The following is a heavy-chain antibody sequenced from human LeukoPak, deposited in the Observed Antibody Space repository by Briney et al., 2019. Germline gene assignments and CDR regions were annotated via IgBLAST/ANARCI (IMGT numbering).Heavy chain of an antibody. Sequence: GRSLRLSCVASGFAFSQFPVHWVRQAPGKRLEWVAFISHDGGNKKYGDSVKGRFTISRDNSKNTLYLQMNSLRAEDTAVYYCAKPGFGELLSSYYMDVWGKGTTVTISS. J-gene: IGHJ6*03. CDR1: GFAFSQFP. D-gene: IGHD3-10*01. CDR3: AKPGFGELLSSYYMDV. CDR2: ISHDGGNK. V-gene: IGHV3-30*18.